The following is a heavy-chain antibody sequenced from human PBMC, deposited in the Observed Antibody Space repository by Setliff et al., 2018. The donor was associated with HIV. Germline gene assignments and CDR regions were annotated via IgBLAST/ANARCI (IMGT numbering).Heavy chain of an antibody. Sequence: GGSLRLSCAASGFTFSSYWMHWVRQAPGKGLVWVSRINSDGSSTSYADSVKGRFTISRDNAKNTLYLQMNSLRAEDTAVYYCARVSHYYYGMDVWGQGTTVTVSS. CDR2: INSDGSST. J-gene: IGHJ6*02. CDR3: ARVSHYYYGMDV. V-gene: IGHV3-74*01. CDR1: GFTFSSYW.